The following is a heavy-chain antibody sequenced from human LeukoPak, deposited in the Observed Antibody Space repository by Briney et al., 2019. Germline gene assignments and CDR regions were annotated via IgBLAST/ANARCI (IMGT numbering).Heavy chain of an antibody. CDR2: IRYDGSNK. CDR1: GFTFSSYG. Sequence: GALRLSCAASGFTFSSYGMHWVRQAPGKGLEWVAFIRYDGSNKYYADSVKGRFTISRDNSKNTLYLQMNSLRAEDTAVYYCAKESSTSSGVDPWGQGTLVTVSS. J-gene: IGHJ5*02. CDR3: AKESSTSSGVDP. D-gene: IGHD2-2*01. V-gene: IGHV3-30*02.